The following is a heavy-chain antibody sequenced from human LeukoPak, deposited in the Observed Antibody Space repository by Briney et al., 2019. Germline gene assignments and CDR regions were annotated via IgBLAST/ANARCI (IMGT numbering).Heavy chain of an antibody. D-gene: IGHD1-7*01. J-gene: IGHJ4*02. CDR3: ARDYWWNYDY. Sequence: GGSLRLSCAASGFTFSDYAMHWVRQAPGKGLEWVAVISKDGSDKYYPGSVRGRFTISRDNSKNTIYLQMGSLRAEDTAIYYCARDYWWNYDYWGQGTLVTVSS. CDR2: ISKDGSDK. V-gene: IGHV3-30-3*01. CDR1: GFTFSDYA.